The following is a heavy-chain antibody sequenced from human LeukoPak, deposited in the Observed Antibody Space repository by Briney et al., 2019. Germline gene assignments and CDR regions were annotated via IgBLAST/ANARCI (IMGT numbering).Heavy chain of an antibody. Sequence: GGSLRLSCAASGFTFSSYGMHWVRQAPGKGLEWVAFIRYDGSNKYYADSVKGRFTISRDNSKNTLYLQMNSLRAEDTAVYYCARDTWWELLEYYYYYYMDVWGKGTTVTVSS. CDR1: GFTFSSYG. J-gene: IGHJ6*03. CDR3: ARDTWWELLEYYYYYYMDV. V-gene: IGHV3-30*02. D-gene: IGHD1-26*01. CDR2: IRYDGSNK.